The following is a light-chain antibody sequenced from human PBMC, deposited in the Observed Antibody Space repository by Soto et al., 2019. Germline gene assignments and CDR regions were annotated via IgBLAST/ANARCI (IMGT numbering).Light chain of an antibody. CDR3: QTYDSSQLPYVV. CDR1: SGSIASNY. Sequence: NFMLTQPHSVSESPGKTVTISCTRSSGSIASNYVQWYQQRQGSAPTTVIYEGNQRPYGAPYRFTGSIDSSSNSDSLNICGIKPHEEAEYYCQTYDSSQLPYVVFGGGTKVTVL. V-gene: IGLV6-57*04. CDR2: EGN. J-gene: IGLJ2*01.